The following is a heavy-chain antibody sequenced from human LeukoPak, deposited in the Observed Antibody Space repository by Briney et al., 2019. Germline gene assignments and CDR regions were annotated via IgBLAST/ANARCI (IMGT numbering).Heavy chain of an antibody. V-gene: IGHV3-30*04. J-gene: IGHJ3*01. CDR3: ARDLDPDIVVVPALWVAFDV. D-gene: IGHD2-2*01. CDR1: GFIFSGYD. Sequence: GRSLRLSCAASGFIFSGYDMNWVRQAPGKGLQWLAVMSYNGKNENYADSVKGRFTISRDNSENMLYLQMNSLRAEDTAVYYCARDLDPDIVVVPALWVAFDVWGQGTMVTVSS. CDR2: MSYNGKNE.